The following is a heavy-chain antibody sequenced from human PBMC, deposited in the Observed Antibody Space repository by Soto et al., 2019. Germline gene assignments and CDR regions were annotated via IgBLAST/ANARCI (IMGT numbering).Heavy chain of an antibody. CDR1: GLTVSSNY. V-gene: IGHV3-53*01. Sequence: EVQLVESGGGLIQPGGSLRLSCAASGLTVSSNYMSWVRQAPGKGLEWVSVIYSGGSTYATTYYADSVKGRFTISRDNSKNTLYLQMNSLRAEDTAVYYCTREGYSSGGGYFDYWGQGTLVTVSS. J-gene: IGHJ4*02. D-gene: IGHD6-19*01. CDR3: TREGYSSGGGYFDY. CDR2: IYSGGSTYATT.